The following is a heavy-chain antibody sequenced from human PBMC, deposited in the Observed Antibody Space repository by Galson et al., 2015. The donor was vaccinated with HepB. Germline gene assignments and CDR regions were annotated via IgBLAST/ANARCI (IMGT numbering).Heavy chain of an antibody. CDR1: GHTLTDLS. CDR2: FDPDDDET. D-gene: IGHD4-17*01. J-gene: IGHJ4*02. V-gene: IGHV1-24*01. Sequence: SVKVSCKVYGHTLTDLSIHWVRQAPGKGLEWMGYFDPDDDETLYAQKLQGSVTLTEDTSTDTAYIGLSSMKSEDTAIYYCETESMANCDYLVDSWGQGPLVSVSS. CDR3: ETESMANCDYLVDS.